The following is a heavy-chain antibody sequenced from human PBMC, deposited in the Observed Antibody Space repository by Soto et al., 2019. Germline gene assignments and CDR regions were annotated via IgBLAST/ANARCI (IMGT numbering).Heavy chain of an antibody. CDR3: ARGVVVPAAIPRLLYGMEV. D-gene: IGHD2-2*02. V-gene: IGHV4-30-4*02. J-gene: IGHJ6*02. CDR1: GGSISSGDYY. Sequence: KPSETLSLTCTVSGGSISSGDYYWGWIRQPPGKGLEWIGYIYYSGSTYYNPSLKSRVTISVDTSKNQFSLKLSSVTAADTAVYSCARGVVVPAAIPRLLYGMEVWGPGTTVTVSS. CDR2: IYYSGST.